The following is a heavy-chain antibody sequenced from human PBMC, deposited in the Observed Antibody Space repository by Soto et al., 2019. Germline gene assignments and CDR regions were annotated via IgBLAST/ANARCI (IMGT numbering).Heavy chain of an antibody. CDR1: GYTFTGYY. CDR2: INPNSGGT. J-gene: IGHJ6*02. D-gene: IGHD4-17*01. CDR3: ARDRYGDYYYYYGMDV. Sequence: ASVKVSAKASGYTFTGYYIQWVRQAPGQGLEWMGWINPNSGGTNYAQKFQGRVTMTRDTSISTAYMELSRLRSDDTAVYYCARDRYGDYYYYYGMDVWGQGTTVTVSS. V-gene: IGHV1-2*02.